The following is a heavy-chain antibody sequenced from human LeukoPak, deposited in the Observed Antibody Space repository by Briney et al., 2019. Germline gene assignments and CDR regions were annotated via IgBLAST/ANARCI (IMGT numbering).Heavy chain of an antibody. D-gene: IGHD2-15*01. CDR1: PVTFGTSA. Sequence: PGGSLRLSCVGSPVTFGTSAMSWVRQAPGKGLEWVLAVSAGGSNTYYADSVEGRFTISRDNSRDTLYLQIDSLRVEDTAQYFCARINCSGGTCYDYFDDWGQGTLVTVSS. J-gene: IGHJ4*02. CDR3: ARINCSGGTCYDYFDD. CDR2: VSAGGSNT. V-gene: IGHV3-23*01.